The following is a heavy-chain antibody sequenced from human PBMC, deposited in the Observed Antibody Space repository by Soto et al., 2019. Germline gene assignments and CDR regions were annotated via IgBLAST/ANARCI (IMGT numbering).Heavy chain of an antibody. CDR1: GFTFSSYA. V-gene: IGHV3-30-3*01. CDR3: ERDELRFAWAYGMDV. Sequence: QVQLVESGGGVVQPGRSLRLSCAASGFTFSSYAMHWVRQAPGKGLERVAVISYDGSNKYYADSVKGRFTISRDNSKNTLYLQMTSLRAEDTAVYYCERDELRFAWAYGMDVWGQGTTVTVSS. CDR2: ISYDGSNK. J-gene: IGHJ6*02. D-gene: IGHD3-3*01.